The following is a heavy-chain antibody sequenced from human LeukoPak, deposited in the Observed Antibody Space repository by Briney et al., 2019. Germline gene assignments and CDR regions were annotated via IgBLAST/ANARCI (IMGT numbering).Heavy chain of an antibody. Sequence: PGGSLRPSCAASGFIFRNYGMHWVRQAPGKGLEWVAFLRNDESEIFYADSVKGRLTISRDNSKNTLYLQMSSLRDEDTAVYYCVKDTGRGDFWGQGTQVTVSS. CDR2: LRNDESEI. D-gene: IGHD1-14*01. V-gene: IGHV3-30*02. J-gene: IGHJ4*02. CDR1: GFIFRNYG. CDR3: VKDTGRGDF.